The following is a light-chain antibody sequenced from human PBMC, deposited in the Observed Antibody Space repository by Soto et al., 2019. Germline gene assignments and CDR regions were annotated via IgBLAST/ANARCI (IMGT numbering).Light chain of an antibody. J-gene: IGKJ1*01. V-gene: IGKV1-6*01. CDR1: QGISNY. Sequence: IHMTQSRSSLSASAGYRFTITCLASQGISNYLGWYQQKPGQAPKLLIFAASSLQVGVPSRFSGSGSGTEFTLTISSLQSEDFAVYYCQQYNNWPPWTFGQRSKVDIK. CDR3: QQYNNWPPWT. CDR2: AAS.